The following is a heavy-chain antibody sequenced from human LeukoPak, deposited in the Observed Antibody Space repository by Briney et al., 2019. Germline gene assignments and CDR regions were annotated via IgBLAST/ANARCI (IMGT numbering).Heavy chain of an antibody. J-gene: IGHJ4*02. D-gene: IGHD2-8*01. CDR2: ISGSGGST. Sequence: GGSLRLSCAASGFTFSSYAMSWVRQAPGKGLEWVSAISGSGGSTYYADSVKGRFSISRDNAKNSVYLQMNSLRAEDSAVYYCARALNAWGQGTLVTVSS. CDR3: ARALNA. V-gene: IGHV3-23*01. CDR1: GFTFSSYA.